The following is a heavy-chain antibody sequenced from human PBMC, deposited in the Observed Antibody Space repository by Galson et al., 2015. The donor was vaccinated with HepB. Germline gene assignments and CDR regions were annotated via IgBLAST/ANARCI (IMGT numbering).Heavy chain of an antibody. CDR1: GFTFSSYE. V-gene: IGHV3-48*03. J-gene: IGHJ5*02. CDR3: ARDRYSGYDFNWFDP. Sequence: SLRLSCAASGFTFSSYEMNWVRQAPGKGLEWVSYISSSGSTIYYADSVKGRFTISRDNAKDSLYLQMNSLRAEDTAVYYCARDRYSGYDFNWFDPWGQGTLVTVSS. D-gene: IGHD5-12*01. CDR2: ISSSGSTI.